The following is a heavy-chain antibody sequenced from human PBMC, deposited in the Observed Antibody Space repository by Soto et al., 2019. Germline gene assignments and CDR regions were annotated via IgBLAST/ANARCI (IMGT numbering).Heavy chain of an antibody. D-gene: IGHD3-22*01. CDR2: MSGGGSNT. V-gene: IGHV3-23*01. CDR1: RFPSSSYV. Sequence: GSLTPSCAASRFPSSSYVMSWVRQAPGKGLEWVSGMSGGGSNTFYADYVKGRFTISRDNSKNTLLLQMNSLGAEDTAVYYCAKDSNKYSSALRGRYFDYWGQGIGVTVSS. CDR3: AKDSNKYSSALRGRYFDY. J-gene: IGHJ4*02.